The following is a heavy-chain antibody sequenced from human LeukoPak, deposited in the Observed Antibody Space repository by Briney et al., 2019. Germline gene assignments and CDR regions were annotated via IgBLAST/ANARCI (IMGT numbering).Heavy chain of an antibody. J-gene: IGHJ5*02. V-gene: IGHV3-11*01. CDR2: ISSSGSTI. Sequence: GGSLRLSCAASGFTFSDYYMSWIRQAPGKGLEWVSYISSSGSTIYYADSVKGRFTISRDNAKNSLYLQMNSLRAEDTAVYYCARESEDIVYNWFDPWGQGTLVTVSS. D-gene: IGHD2-15*01. CDR3: ARESEDIVYNWFDP. CDR1: GFTFSDYY.